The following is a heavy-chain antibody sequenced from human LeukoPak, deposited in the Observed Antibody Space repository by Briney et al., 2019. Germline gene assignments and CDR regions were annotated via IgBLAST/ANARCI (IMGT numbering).Heavy chain of an antibody. CDR2: IKSKTDGGTT. D-gene: IGHD6-6*01. Sequence: SGGSLRLSCAASGFTFSNAWMSWVRQAPGKGLEWVGRIKSKTDGGTTDYAAPVKGRFTISRDDSKNTLYLQMNSLKTEDTAVYYCARDDYSSSDYWGQGTLVTVSS. J-gene: IGHJ4*02. V-gene: IGHV3-15*01. CDR3: ARDDYSSSDY. CDR1: GFTFSNAW.